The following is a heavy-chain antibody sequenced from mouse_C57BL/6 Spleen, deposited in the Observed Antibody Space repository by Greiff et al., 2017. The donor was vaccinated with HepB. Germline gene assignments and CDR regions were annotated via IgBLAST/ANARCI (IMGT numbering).Heavy chain of an antibody. J-gene: IGHJ4*01. D-gene: IGHD1-1*01. V-gene: IGHV1-53*01. CDR3: ASPITTVVAPYAMDY. Sequence: VQLQQPGAELVKPGASVKVSCKASGYTFTSYWMHWVKQRPGQGLEWIGNINPSNGGTNYNEKFKSKATLTVDKSSSTAYMQLSSLTSEDSAVYYCASPITTVVAPYAMDYWGQGTSVTVSS. CDR1: GYTFTSYW. CDR2: INPSNGGT.